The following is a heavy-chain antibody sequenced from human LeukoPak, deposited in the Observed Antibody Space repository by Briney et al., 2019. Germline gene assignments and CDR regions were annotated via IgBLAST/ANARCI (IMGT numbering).Heavy chain of an antibody. Sequence: ASVKVSCKASGYTFTSYAMNWVQQAPGQGLEWMGWINTNTGNPTYAQGFTGRFVFSLDTSVSTAYLQISSLKAEDTAVYYCAGTTLGTDSTVTYRDYWGQGTLVTVSS. J-gene: IGHJ4*02. V-gene: IGHV7-4-1*02. CDR1: GYTFTSYA. D-gene: IGHD4-17*01. CDR3: AGTTLGTDSTVTYRDY. CDR2: INTNTGNP.